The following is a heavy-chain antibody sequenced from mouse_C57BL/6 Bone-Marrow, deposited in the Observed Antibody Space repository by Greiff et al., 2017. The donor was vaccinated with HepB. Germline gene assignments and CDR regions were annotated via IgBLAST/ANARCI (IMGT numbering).Heavy chain of an antibody. CDR2: ISYDGSN. CDR3: ARDETLGRDYFDY. Sequence: EVKLQESGPGLVKPSQSLSLTCSVTGYSITSGYYWNWIRQFPGNKLEWMGYISYDGSNNYNPSLKNRISITRDTSKNQFFLKLNSVTTEDTATYYCARDETLGRDYFDYWGQGTTLTVSS. J-gene: IGHJ2*01. V-gene: IGHV3-6*01. D-gene: IGHD4-1*01. CDR1: GYSITSGYY.